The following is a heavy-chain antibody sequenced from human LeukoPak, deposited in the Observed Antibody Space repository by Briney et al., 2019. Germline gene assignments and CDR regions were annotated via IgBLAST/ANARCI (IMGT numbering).Heavy chain of an antibody. Sequence: GRSLRLSCTASGFTFGDHAMSWVRQAPGKGLEWVGFIRSKAYGGTTEYAASVKGRFTISREDSKSIAYLQMNSLKTEDTAVYYCSRGPIQQWLHNGMDVWGQGTTVIVSS. J-gene: IGHJ6*02. CDR2: IRSKAYGGTT. CDR3: SRGPIQQWLHNGMDV. D-gene: IGHD5-18*01. V-gene: IGHV3-49*04. CDR1: GFTFGDHA.